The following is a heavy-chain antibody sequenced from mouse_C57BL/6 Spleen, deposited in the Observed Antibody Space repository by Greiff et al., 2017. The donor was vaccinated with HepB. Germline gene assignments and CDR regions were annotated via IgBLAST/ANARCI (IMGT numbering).Heavy chain of an antibody. V-gene: IGHV1-82*01. CDR3: AIYGNYGVDYAMDY. CDR1: GYAFSSSW. CDR2: IYPGDGDT. J-gene: IGHJ4*01. Sequence: QVQLKESGPELVKPGASVKISCKASGYAFSSSWMNWVKQRPGKGLEWSGRIYPGDGDTNYNGKFKGKATLTADKSSSTAYMQLSSLTSEDSAVYFCAIYGNYGVDYAMDYWGQGTSVTVSS. D-gene: IGHD2-1*01.